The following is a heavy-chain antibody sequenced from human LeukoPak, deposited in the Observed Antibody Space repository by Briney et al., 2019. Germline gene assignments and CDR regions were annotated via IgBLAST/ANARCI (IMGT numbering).Heavy chain of an antibody. CDR1: GDSVSNDNYA. CDR2: TYYRSQWHN. CDR3: AGGYGFDV. Sequence: SRTLSLTCAISGDSVSNDNYAWNWIRQSPSRGLEWLGRTYYRSQWHNDYARSVMGRISVDPDTSKNQFSLHLSSVTPDDTAVYYCAGGYGFDVWGQGTMVTVSS. J-gene: IGHJ3*01. V-gene: IGHV6-1*01.